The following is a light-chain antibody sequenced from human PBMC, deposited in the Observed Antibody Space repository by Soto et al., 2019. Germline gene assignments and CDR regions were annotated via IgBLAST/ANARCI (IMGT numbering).Light chain of an antibody. J-gene: IGLJ2*01. CDR1: SSDVGGYNY. CDR3: SSYTSSSIVV. CDR2: DVS. Sequence: QSALTQPASVSGSPGQSITISCTGTSSDVGGYNYVSWYQQHPGKAPKLMIYDVSNRPPGVSNRFSGSKSGNTASLTISGLQAEYEADYYCSSYTSSSIVVFGGGTKLTVL. V-gene: IGLV2-14*01.